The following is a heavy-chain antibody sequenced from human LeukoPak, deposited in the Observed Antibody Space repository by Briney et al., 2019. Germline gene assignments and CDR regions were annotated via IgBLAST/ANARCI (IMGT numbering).Heavy chain of an antibody. CDR1: GYTFTNYA. J-gene: IGHJ4*02. V-gene: IGHV1-18*01. CDR3: ARDVGEGYCSGGSCSDY. CDR2: ISGYNGKT. Sequence: ASVKVSCKASGYTFTNYAITWVRQAPGQALEWMGWISGYNGKTNYTQKLQGRVTMTTDIYTSTVYMDLRSLRSDDTAVYYCARDVGEGYCSGGSCSDYWGQGTLVTVSS. D-gene: IGHD2-15*01.